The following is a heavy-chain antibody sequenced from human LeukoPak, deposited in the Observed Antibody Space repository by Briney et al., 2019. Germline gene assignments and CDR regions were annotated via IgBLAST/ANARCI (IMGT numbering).Heavy chain of an antibody. CDR3: AKELAPYYQLHQD. D-gene: IGHD2-2*01. CDR2: VSTDGSNQ. J-gene: IGHJ4*02. CDR1: GFTFRSFA. V-gene: IGHV3-30-3*01. Sequence: GRSLRLSCAASGFTFRSFAVHWVRQAPGKGLAWVAVVSTDGSNQFYADSVKGRFTISGDNSKNTLYLQMNSLRVEDTAVYYCAKELAPYYQLHQDWGQGTLVTVSS.